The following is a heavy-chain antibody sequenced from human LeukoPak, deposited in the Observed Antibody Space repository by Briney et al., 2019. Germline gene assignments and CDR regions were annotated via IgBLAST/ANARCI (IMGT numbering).Heavy chain of an antibody. J-gene: IGHJ6*04. CDR2: IYYSGST. CDR1: GGSVSSGSYY. V-gene: IGHV4-61*01. CDR3: ARDHYYGSGDDYYYYYGMDV. Sequence: SETLSLTCTVSGGSVSSGSYYWSWIRQPPGKGLEWIGYIYYSGSTNYNPSLKSRVTISVDTSKNQFPLKLSSVTAADTAVYYCARDHYYGSGDDYYYYYGMDVWGKGTTVTVSS. D-gene: IGHD3-10*01.